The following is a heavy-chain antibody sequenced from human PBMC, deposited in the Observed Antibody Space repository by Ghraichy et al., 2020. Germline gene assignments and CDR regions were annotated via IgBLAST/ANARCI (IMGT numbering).Heavy chain of an antibody. J-gene: IGHJ6*02. CDR1: GFIFSNYA. CDR2: ISGSAVST. D-gene: IGHD2-8*01. V-gene: IGHV3-23*01. Sequence: GGSLRLSCAASGFIFSNYAMNWVRQAPGKGLEWVSGISGSAVSTFYAGSVQGPVTISRDNSKNTVYLQMSNLRAEDTAVYYCANDLVGMRYGMDVWGQGTTVTVSS. CDR3: ANDLVGMRYGMDV.